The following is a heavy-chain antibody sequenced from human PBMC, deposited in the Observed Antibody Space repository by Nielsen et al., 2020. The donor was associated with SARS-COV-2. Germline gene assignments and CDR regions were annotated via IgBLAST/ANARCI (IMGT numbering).Heavy chain of an antibody. V-gene: IGHV3-33*08. CDR3: ARCAYYYDSSGYPHPTLFDY. Sequence: GESLKISCAASGFTFSSYWKNWVRQAPGKGLEWVAVIWYDGSNKYYADSVKGRFTISRDNSKNTLYLQMNSLGAEDTAVYYCARCAYYYDSSGYPHPTLFDYWGQGTLVTVSS. CDR1: GFTFSSYW. D-gene: IGHD3-22*01. CDR2: IWYDGSNK. J-gene: IGHJ4*02.